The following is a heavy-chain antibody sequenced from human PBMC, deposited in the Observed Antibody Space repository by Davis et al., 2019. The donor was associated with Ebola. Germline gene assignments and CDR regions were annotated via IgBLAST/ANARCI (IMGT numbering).Heavy chain of an antibody. CDR3: ASTYCSSTSCYFPRGYGMDV. Sequence: MPSETLSLTCTVSGGSISSGGYYWSWIRQHPGKGLEWIGYIYYSGSTYYNPSLKSRVTISVDTSKNQFSLKLSSVTAADTAVYYCASTYCSSTSCYFPRGYGMDVWGQGTTVTVSS. D-gene: IGHD2-2*01. CDR1: GGSISSGGYY. CDR2: IYYSGST. J-gene: IGHJ6*02. V-gene: IGHV4-31*03.